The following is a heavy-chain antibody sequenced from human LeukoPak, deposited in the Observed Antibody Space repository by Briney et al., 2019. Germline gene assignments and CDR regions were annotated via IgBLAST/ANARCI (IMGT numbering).Heavy chain of an antibody. Sequence: GASVKVSCKASGGTFSSYAISWVRQAPGQGLEWMGGIIPIFGTANYAQKFQGRVTITTDESTSTAYMELSSLRSEGTAVYYCARGSRIAVAGNFDYWGQGTLVTVSS. CDR1: GGTFSSYA. J-gene: IGHJ4*02. D-gene: IGHD6-19*01. CDR2: IIPIFGTA. V-gene: IGHV1-69*05. CDR3: ARGSRIAVAGNFDY.